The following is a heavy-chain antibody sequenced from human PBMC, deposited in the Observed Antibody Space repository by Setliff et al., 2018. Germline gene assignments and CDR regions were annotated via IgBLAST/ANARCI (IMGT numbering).Heavy chain of an antibody. CDR3: AKGGGRYHSDS. CDR1: GGSITSGSYY. J-gene: IGHJ4*02. CDR2: INYSGIT. Sequence: LSLTCTVSGGSITSGSYYWGWIRQPPGKGLEWIGSINYSGITYYSPSLKSRVIVSVDTSKNQFSLKLSSVTAADTAVYYCAKGGGRYHSDSWGQGILVTVSS. D-gene: IGHD1-1*01. V-gene: IGHV4-39*02.